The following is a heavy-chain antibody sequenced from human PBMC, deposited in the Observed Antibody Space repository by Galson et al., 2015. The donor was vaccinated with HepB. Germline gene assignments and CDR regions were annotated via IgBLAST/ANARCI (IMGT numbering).Heavy chain of an antibody. J-gene: IGHJ4*02. CDR1: GFTFSTYW. D-gene: IGHD1-1*01. CDR3: AKGTTSIDY. V-gene: IGHV3-7*03. Sequence: SLRLSCAASGFTFSTYWMTWVRQTPGKGLEWVAYTKQGGNERDYVDSVKGRFTISRDNAENSLYLQMNSLRAEDTAVYYCAKGTTSIDYWGQGTLVTVSS. CDR2: TKQGGNER.